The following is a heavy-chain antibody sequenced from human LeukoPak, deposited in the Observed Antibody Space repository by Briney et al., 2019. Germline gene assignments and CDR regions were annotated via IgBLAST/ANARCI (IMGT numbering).Heavy chain of an antibody. Sequence: GGSLRLSCAASGFTFSSYSMNWVRQAPGKGLEWVSFISSGSGYIHYADSVKGRFTISRDNAKKSLYLQMNSLRAEDTAVYYCARDGLGIDYWGQGTLVTVSS. CDR1: GFTFSSYS. D-gene: IGHD3-10*01. J-gene: IGHJ4*02. V-gene: IGHV3-21*01. CDR2: ISSGSGYI. CDR3: ARDGLGIDY.